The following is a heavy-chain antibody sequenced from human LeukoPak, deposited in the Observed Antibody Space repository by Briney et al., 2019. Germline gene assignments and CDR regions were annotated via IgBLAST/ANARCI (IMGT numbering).Heavy chain of an antibody. CDR3: ARFRAGVGKPYGDY. V-gene: IGHV1-18*01. J-gene: IGHJ4*02. D-gene: IGHD3-10*01. Sequence: ASVNVSCKASGYTFTSYGISWVRQPPGQGLEWMGWISAYNGNTNYVQKLQGRVTMTTDTSTSKAYMELRSLTSDDTAVYCCARFRAGVGKPYGDYWGQGTLVTVSS. CDR2: ISAYNGNT. CDR1: GYTFTSYG.